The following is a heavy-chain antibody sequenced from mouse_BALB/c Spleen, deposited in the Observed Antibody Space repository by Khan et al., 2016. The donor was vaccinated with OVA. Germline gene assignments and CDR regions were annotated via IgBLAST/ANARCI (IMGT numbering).Heavy chain of an antibody. CDR3: ARLAYYYNSEGVGY. J-gene: IGHJ3*01. Sequence: EVQLVESGGDLVKTGGSLKLSCAASGFTFSTYGMSWVRQTPDKRLEWVATISSGGHYTYYIDSVKGRFTIFRDNAKNILDLQMTSLRSEDTAMDYCARLAYYYNSEGVGYWGRGTLVTVSA. D-gene: IGHD1-1*02. CDR1: GFTFSTYG. V-gene: IGHV5-6*01. CDR2: ISSGGHYT.